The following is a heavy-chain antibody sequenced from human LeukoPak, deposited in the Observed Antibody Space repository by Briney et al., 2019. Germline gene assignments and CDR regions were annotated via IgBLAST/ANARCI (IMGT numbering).Heavy chain of an antibody. Sequence: SETLSLTCTVSGGSISSYYWSWIRQPPGKGLEWIGYIYYSGSPNYNPSLKSRVTISVDTSKNQFSLKLSSVTAADTAVYYCARVVYSGYDLWVDYWGQGTLVTVSS. CDR1: GGSISSYY. CDR2: IYYSGSP. D-gene: IGHD5-12*01. V-gene: IGHV4-59*01. CDR3: ARVVYSGYDLWVDY. J-gene: IGHJ4*02.